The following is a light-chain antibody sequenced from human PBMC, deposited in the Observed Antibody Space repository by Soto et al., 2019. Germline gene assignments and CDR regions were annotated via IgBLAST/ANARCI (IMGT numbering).Light chain of an antibody. Sequence: EIIMTQSPATLSVSPGERATLSCRASHSVSNNLAWYQQKPGQAPRLLIYYASTRATGIPARFSGSGSGTEFTLTISSLQSEDFAIYYCQQYNDWPPITFGQGTRLEVK. J-gene: IGKJ5*01. CDR3: QQYNDWPPIT. CDR2: YAS. V-gene: IGKV3-15*01. CDR1: HSVSNN.